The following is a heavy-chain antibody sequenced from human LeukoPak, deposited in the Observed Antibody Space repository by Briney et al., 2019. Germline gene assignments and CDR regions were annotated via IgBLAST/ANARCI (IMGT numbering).Heavy chain of an antibody. J-gene: IGHJ4*02. CDR1: GYTLTELS. D-gene: IGHD6-19*01. Sequence: GASVKVSCKVSGYTLTELSMHWVRQAPGKRLEWMGGFDPEDGETIYAQKFQGRVTMTEDTSTDTAYMELSSLRSEDTAVYYCATGRSQTPAGAWYYFDYWGQGTLVTVSS. CDR2: FDPEDGET. CDR3: ATGRSQTPAGAWYYFDY. V-gene: IGHV1-24*01.